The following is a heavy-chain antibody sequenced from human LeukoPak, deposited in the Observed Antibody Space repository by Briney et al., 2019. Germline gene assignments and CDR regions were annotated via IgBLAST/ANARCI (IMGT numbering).Heavy chain of an antibody. V-gene: IGHV1-69*13. CDR3: ARGPRRYGPTKTYFDH. CDR2: IIPIFGTA. CDR1: GGTFSSYA. D-gene: IGHD5-18*01. Sequence: ASVKVSCKASGGTFSSYAISWVRQAPGQGLEWMGGIIPIFGTANYAQKFQGRVTITADESTSTAYMELSSLRSEDTAVYYCARGPRRYGPTKTYFDHWGQGTLVTVSS. J-gene: IGHJ4*02.